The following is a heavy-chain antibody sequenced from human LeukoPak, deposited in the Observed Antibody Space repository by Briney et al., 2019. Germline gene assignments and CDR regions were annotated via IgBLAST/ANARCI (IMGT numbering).Heavy chain of an antibody. Sequence: GGSLRLSCAASGFTFSSYAMSWVRQAPGKGLEWVSAISGSGGSTYYADSVKGRFTISRDNSKNTLYLQMNSLRAGDTAVYYCAKGSITMIVVVNPFGYWGQGTLVTVSS. CDR3: AKGSITMIVVVNPFGY. CDR1: GFTFSSYA. D-gene: IGHD3-22*01. V-gene: IGHV3-23*01. J-gene: IGHJ4*02. CDR2: ISGSGGST.